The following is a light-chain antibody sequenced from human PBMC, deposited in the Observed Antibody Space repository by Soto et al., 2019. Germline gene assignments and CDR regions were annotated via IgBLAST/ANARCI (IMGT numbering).Light chain of an antibody. Sequence: QSVLTQPPSASGTPGQRVTISCSGSSSNIGSNIVNWYQQLPGTAPKLLIYGSIHRPSGVPDRFSGSKAGTSASLAISVLQSDDEADYYCAAWDDSLTGLVFGGGTQLTVL. J-gene: IGLJ7*01. V-gene: IGLV1-44*01. CDR1: SSNIGSNI. CDR2: GSI. CDR3: AAWDDSLTGLV.